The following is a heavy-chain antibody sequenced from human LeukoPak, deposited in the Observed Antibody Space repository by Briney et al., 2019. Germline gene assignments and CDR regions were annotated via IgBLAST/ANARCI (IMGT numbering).Heavy chain of an antibody. CDR2: VYHTGST. CDR3: AREFKGGRDSSGSFDY. CDR1: GDSISSYY. J-gene: IGHJ4*02. D-gene: IGHD6-19*01. Sequence: SETLSLTCTVSGDSISSYYWSWVRQPAGKGLEWIGYVYHTGSTSYNPSLKSRVTISVDTSKNQFSLKLSSVTAADTAVYYCAREFKGGRDSSGSFDYWGQGTLVTVSS. V-gene: IGHV4-59*01.